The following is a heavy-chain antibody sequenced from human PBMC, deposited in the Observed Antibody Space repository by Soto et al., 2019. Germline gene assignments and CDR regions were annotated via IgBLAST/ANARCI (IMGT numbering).Heavy chain of an antibody. CDR3: ARTRITSTAATFDP. D-gene: IGHD1-20*01. CDR1: GGSLSTYY. CDR2: MSYSGSS. V-gene: IGHV4-59*01. Sequence: LSLTCTVSGGSLSTYYWSWIRQPPGKELEWIVYMSYSGSSNYNPSLKSRVTMSVDTSKNQVSLKLSSVTAADTAVYYCARTRITSTAATFDPWGQGTLVTVSS. J-gene: IGHJ5*02.